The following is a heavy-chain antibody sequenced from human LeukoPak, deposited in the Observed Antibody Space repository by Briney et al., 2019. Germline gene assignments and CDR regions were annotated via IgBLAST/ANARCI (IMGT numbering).Heavy chain of an antibody. J-gene: IGHJ4*02. D-gene: IGHD3-22*01. Sequence: ASVKVSCKSSGYTFTSYDMNWVRQATGQGLEWMGWMNPNSGNTGYAQKFQGRVTMTRNTSISTAYMELSGLRSEDTAVYYCARGGSVSYYYDSSGYYWPFDYWGQGTLVTVSS. CDR2: MNPNSGNT. V-gene: IGHV1-8*01. CDR3: ARGGSVSYYYDSSGYYWPFDY. CDR1: GYTFTSYD.